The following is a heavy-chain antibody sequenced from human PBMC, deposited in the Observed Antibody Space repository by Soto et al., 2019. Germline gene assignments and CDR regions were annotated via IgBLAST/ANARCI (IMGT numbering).Heavy chain of an antibody. J-gene: IGHJ4*02. V-gene: IGHV3-30*02. CDR1: GFTFSTYG. D-gene: IGHD3-22*01. CDR2: IWSDGTNK. CDR3: AKDYDSSGYPTYYFDY. Sequence: GGSLRLSCAASGFTFSTYGMHWVRQAPGKGLEWVALIWSDGTNKYYADSVKGRFTISRDNSKKTLYLQMNSLRAEDTAVYYCAKDYDSSGYPTYYFDYWGQGTLVTVSS.